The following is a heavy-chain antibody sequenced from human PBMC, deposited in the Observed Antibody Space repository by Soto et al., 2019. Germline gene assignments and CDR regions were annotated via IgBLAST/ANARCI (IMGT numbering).Heavy chain of an antibody. D-gene: IGHD3-3*01. Sequence: ASVKVSCKASGYTFTIYAMHWVRQAPGQRLEWMGWINVGNGNTKYSQKFQGRVTITRDTSASTAYMELSSLRSEDAAVYYCARVGPIRFLEWLSDYYYYMDVWGKGTTVTVSS. J-gene: IGHJ6*03. V-gene: IGHV1-3*01. CDR3: ARVGPIRFLEWLSDYYYYMDV. CDR1: GYTFTIYA. CDR2: INVGNGNT.